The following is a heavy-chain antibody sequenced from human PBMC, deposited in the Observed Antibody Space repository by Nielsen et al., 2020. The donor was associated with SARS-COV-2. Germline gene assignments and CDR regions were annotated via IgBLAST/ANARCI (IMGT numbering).Heavy chain of an antibody. J-gene: IGHJ4*02. D-gene: IGHD5-12*01. CDR3: ARGGGYDLFVDY. Sequence: ESLKISCSASGFTFSSYYMHWVRQATGKGLEWVSAIGTAGDTYYPGSVKVRFTISRENAKNSLYLQMNSLRAGDTAVYYCARGGGYDLFVDYWGQGTLVTVSS. CDR1: GFTFSSYY. CDR2: IGTAGDT. V-gene: IGHV3-13*04.